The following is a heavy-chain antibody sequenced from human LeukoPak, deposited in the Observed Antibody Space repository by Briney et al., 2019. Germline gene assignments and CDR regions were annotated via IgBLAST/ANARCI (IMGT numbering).Heavy chain of an antibody. V-gene: IGHV3-21*01. J-gene: IGHJ6*02. CDR2: ISSSSSYV. Sequence: GGSLRLSCAASGFTFSSYSMNWVRQAPGKGLEWVSSISSSSSYVYYADSVKGRFTISRDNAKNSLYLQMNSLRAGDTAVYYCARDRGGYCSSTSCYAPPDYGMDVWGQGTTVTVSS. CDR3: ARDRGGYCSSTSCYAPPDYGMDV. CDR1: GFTFSSYS. D-gene: IGHD2-2*01.